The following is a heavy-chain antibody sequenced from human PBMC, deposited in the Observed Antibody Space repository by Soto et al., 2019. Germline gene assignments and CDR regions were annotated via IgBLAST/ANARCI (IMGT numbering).Heavy chain of an antibody. J-gene: IGHJ5*02. CDR1: DGSISSGGYY. CDR3: ARFIHYGDYAIDL. Sequence: TRALAGTVPDGSISSGGYYWSGIRQQPGKGLEWIGNIYYSGSTYYNPSLTSQVTVSVDTSKNQFSLKLSSVTAAATAVYYCARFIHYGDYAIDLWGQGTMVTVSS. D-gene: IGHD4-17*01. CDR2: IYYSGST. V-gene: IGHV4-31*01.